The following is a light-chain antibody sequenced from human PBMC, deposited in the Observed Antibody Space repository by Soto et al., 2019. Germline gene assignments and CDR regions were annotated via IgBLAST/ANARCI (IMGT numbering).Light chain of an antibody. V-gene: IGKV3-15*01. CDR3: QQYNNCPRT. Sequence: EIVMTQSPATLSVSPGERATLSCRASHSVSMLLAWYQQKPHQPPRLLNHGATTRAASIPGLSSSSSSGTEFTLTISRLQSEDVVVYYRQQYNNCPRTFGQGTKVEI. CDR2: GAT. CDR1: HSVSML. J-gene: IGKJ1*01.